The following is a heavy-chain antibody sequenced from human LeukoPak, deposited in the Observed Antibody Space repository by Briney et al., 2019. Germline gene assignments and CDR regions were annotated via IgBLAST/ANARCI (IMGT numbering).Heavy chain of an antibody. J-gene: IGHJ6*03. CDR2: IYTSGST. CDR1: GGSISSYY. CDR3: ARDRRDSSGYYPAEYYYYYMDV. V-gene: IGHV4-4*07. D-gene: IGHD3-22*01. Sequence: SETLSLTCTVSGGSISSYYWSWIRQPAGKGLEWIGRIYTSGSTNYNPSLKSRVTMSVDTFKNQFSLKLSSVTAADTAVYYCARDRRDSSGYYPAEYYYYYMDVWGKGTTVTVSS.